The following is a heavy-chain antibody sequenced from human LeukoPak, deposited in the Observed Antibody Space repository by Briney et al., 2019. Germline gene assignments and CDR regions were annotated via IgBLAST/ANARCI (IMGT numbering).Heavy chain of an antibody. D-gene: IGHD2-2*01. CDR3: ARRYCDNIRCSPFDY. CDR1: GFTFSNYA. V-gene: IGHV3-64*02. Sequence: QPGGSLRLSCAASGFTFSNYAMHWVRQTPGKGLEYVSAIGGDGGSTYYADSVKGRFTISRDNSKNTLYLQMGSLRADDMAVYYCARRYCDNIRCSPFDYWGQGTLVTVSS. CDR2: IGGDGGST. J-gene: IGHJ4*02.